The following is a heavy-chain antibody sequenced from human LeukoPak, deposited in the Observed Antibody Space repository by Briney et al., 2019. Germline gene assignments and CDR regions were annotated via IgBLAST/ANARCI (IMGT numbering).Heavy chain of an antibody. Sequence: SETLSLTCTVSGGSISSSSYYWGWIRQPPGKGLEWIGSVYYSGSTYYNPSLKSRVTISVDTSKNQFSLKLSSVTAADTAVYYCAREGTARFDPWGQGTLVTASS. V-gene: IGHV4-39*07. CDR1: GGSISSSSYY. J-gene: IGHJ5*02. D-gene: IGHD3-10*01. CDR2: VYYSGST. CDR3: AREGTARFDP.